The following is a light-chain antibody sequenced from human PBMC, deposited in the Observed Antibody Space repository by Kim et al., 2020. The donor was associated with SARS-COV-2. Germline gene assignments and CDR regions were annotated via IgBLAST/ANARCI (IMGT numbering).Light chain of an antibody. CDR2: ATS. J-gene: IGKJ1*01. V-gene: IGKV1-8*01. CDR3: QQYYSYPPT. Sequence: ASTGDRVTITCRASQDVGSYLAWHQQKPGKAPKLLIYATSALQSGVPSRFSGSGSGTDFTLTISCLQSEDFATYYCQQYYSYPPTFGQGTQVDIK. CDR1: QDVGSY.